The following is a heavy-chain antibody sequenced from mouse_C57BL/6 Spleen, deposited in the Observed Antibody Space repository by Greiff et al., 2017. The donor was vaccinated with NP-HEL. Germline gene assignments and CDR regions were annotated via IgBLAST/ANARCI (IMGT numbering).Heavy chain of an antibody. CDR1: GFTFSNYW. D-gene: IGHD1-1*01. CDR2: IRLKSDNYAT. Sequence: EVKLMESGGGLVQPGGSMKLSCVASGFTFSNYWMNWVRQSPEKGLEWVAQIRLKSDNYATHYAESVKGRFTISRDDSKGSVYLQMNNLRAEDTGIYYCTASSSPYWYFGVWGTGTTVTVSS. V-gene: IGHV6-3*01. J-gene: IGHJ1*03. CDR3: TASSSPYWYFGV.